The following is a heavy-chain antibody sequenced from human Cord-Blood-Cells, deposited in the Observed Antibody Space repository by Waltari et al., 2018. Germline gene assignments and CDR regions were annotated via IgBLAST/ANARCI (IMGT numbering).Heavy chain of an antibody. CDR2: FDPEDGET. Sequence: QVQLVQSGAEVKKPGASVKVCCKVSGYTLTQFSMHSLRQAPGKGLEWRGGFDPEDGETIYAQKFQGRVTMTEDTSTDTAYMELSSLRSEDTAVYYCATVLDSSGWYYFDYWGQGTLVTVSS. D-gene: IGHD6-19*01. V-gene: IGHV1-24*01. J-gene: IGHJ4*02. CDR1: GYTLTQFS. CDR3: ATVLDSSGWYYFDY.